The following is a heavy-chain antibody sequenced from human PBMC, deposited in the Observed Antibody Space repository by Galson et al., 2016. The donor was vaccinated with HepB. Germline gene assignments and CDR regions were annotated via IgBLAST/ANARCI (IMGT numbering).Heavy chain of an antibody. CDR3: ARAERLLRFLEWPYYYYGMDV. CDR1: GFTFNNFA. Sequence: SLRLSCAASGFTFNNFAMTWVRQTPGKGLEWVAAIRASGGSTYYADSVKGRFTISRDNAKNSLYLQMNSLRAEDTAVYYCARAERLLRFLEWPYYYYGMDVWGQGTTVTVSS. CDR2: IRASGGST. J-gene: IGHJ6*02. V-gene: IGHV3-23*01. D-gene: IGHD3-3*01.